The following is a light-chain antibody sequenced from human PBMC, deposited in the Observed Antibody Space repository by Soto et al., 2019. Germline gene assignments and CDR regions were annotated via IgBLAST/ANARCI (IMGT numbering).Light chain of an antibody. V-gene: IGKV3-15*01. Sequence: EIVMTQSPATLSVSPGERATLSCRASQSVSSNLAWYQQILGQAPRLLIYGASTRATGIPARFSGSGSGTAFTLTISGLQSEDFAVYYCQQYNNWPLTFGQGTKVEIK. CDR2: GAS. CDR1: QSVSSN. J-gene: IGKJ1*01. CDR3: QQYNNWPLT.